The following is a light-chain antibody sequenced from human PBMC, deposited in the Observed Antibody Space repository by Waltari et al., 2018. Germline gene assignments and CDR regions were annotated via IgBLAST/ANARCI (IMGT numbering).Light chain of an antibody. CDR1: SNDVGFSNY. V-gene: IGLV2-14*01. CDR2: EVS. CDR3: SSYTRINTLM. J-gene: IGLJ3*02. Sequence: QSALTQPASVSGSPGQSITISCTGTSNDVGFSNYVSWYQQHPGQPPKLMVYEVSYRPSGISNRFSGSKSGNTASLTISGLQADDEADYYCSSYTRINTLMFGGGTKVTVL.